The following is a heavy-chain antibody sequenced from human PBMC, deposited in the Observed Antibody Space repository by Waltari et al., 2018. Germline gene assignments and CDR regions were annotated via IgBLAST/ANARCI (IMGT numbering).Heavy chain of an antibody. V-gene: IGHV3-7*01. CDR3: ARAGSGDWNGWFDP. J-gene: IGHJ5*02. CDR1: GFTFSSYW. Sequence: EVQLVESGGGLVQPGGSLRLSCEASGFTFSSYWMRWARQAPGEGLGGVTTIKQDGSEKYYGDSVKGRFTISRDNAKNSLYLQMNSLRAEDTAVYYCARAGSGDWNGWFDPWGQGTLVTVSS. D-gene: IGHD1-1*01. CDR2: IKQDGSEK.